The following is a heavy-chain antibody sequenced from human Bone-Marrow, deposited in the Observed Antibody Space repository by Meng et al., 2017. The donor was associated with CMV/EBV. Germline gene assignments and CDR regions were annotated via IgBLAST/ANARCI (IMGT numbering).Heavy chain of an antibody. CDR2: IYYSGST. Sequence: SETLSLTCTVSGGSISSSSYYWGWIRQPPGKGLEWIGSIYYSGSTYYNPSLKSRVTISVDTSKNQFSLKLSSVTAADSAVYYCARLSPLFLYLPQLGSDPCGQATLVTVSS. V-gene: IGHV4-39*07. CDR1: GGSISSSSYY. J-gene: IGHJ5*02. D-gene: IGHD2-2*01. CDR3: ARLSPLFLYLPQLGSDP.